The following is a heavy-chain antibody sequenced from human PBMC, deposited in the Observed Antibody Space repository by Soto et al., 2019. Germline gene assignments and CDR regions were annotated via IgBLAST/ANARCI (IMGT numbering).Heavy chain of an antibody. V-gene: IGHV1-3*04. J-gene: IGHJ4*02. CDR3: ARPKDYDDCLDL. Sequence: QAQLVQSGAEVQKPGASVKVSCKASGYAFTRFTIHWVRQAPGQRREWMGSINTGNGNTRFLQKFQGRVTFTRDTSANTAYMELSSLISEDTAVYYCARPKDYDDCLDLWGQGTLVTVSS. CDR1: GYAFTRFT. CDR2: INTGNGNT. D-gene: IGHD3-22*01.